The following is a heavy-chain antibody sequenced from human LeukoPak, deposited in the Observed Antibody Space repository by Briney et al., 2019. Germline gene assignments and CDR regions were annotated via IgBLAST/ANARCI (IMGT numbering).Heavy chain of an antibody. J-gene: IGHJ6*03. CDR3: ARSVAGTYYYYYYYMDV. Sequence: PGGSLRLSCAASGFTFSSYAMSWVRQAPGKGLEWASTISGSGGTTYIADSVRGRFTISRDNSKNTLYLQMNSLRAEDTAVYHCARSVAGTYYYYYYYMDVWGKGTTVTVSS. CDR1: GFTFSSYA. V-gene: IGHV3-23*01. CDR2: ISGSGGTT. D-gene: IGHD1-7*01.